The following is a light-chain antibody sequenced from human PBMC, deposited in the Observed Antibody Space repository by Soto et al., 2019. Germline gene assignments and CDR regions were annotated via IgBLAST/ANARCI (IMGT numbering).Light chain of an antibody. CDR3: QQYYSYPPT. CDR2: AAS. J-gene: IGKJ4*01. CDR1: QGISSY. V-gene: IGKV1-8*01. Sequence: AIRMTQSPSSLSASTGDRVTITCRASQGISSYLAWYQQKPGKAPKLLIYAASTLQIGVPSRFSGSGSGTDFTLTISCLQSEDFATYYCQQYYSYPPTFGGGTKVEIK.